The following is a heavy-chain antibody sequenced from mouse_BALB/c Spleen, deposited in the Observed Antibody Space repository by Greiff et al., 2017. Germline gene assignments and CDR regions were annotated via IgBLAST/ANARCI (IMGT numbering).Heavy chain of an antibody. D-gene: IGHD3-1*01. Sequence: EVQLQQSGPELVKPGASVKMSCKASGYTFTSYVMHWVKQKPGQGLEWIGYINPYNDGTKYNEKFKGKATLTSDKSSSTAYMELSSLTSEDSAVYYCARWGATGAMDYWGQGTSVTVSS. V-gene: IGHV1-14*01. J-gene: IGHJ4*01. CDR2: INPYNDGT. CDR1: GYTFTSYV. CDR3: ARWGATGAMDY.